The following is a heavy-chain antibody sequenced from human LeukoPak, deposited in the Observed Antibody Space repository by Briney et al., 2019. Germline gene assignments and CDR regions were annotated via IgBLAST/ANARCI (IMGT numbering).Heavy chain of an antibody. CDR3: ARDTGAAGIGN. Sequence: GGSLRLSCAASGFTFSDSYMSWIRQAPGKGPEWLSYISSSGSAIYYADSVKGRFTISRDNAKKSLYLQMNSLRAEDTAVYYCARDTGAAGIGNWGQGTLVTVSS. D-gene: IGHD6-13*01. J-gene: IGHJ4*02. CDR1: GFTFSDSY. CDR2: ISSSGSAI. V-gene: IGHV3-11*04.